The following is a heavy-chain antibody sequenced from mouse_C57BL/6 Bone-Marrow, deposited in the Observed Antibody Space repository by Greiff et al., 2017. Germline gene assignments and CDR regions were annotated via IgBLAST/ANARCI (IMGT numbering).Heavy chain of an antibody. D-gene: IGHD1-1*01. CDR3: ARIGGSSPFAY. CDR1: GFTFSDYG. V-gene: IGHV5-17*01. J-gene: IGHJ3*01. Sequence: EVMLVESGGGLVKPGGSLKLSCAASGFTFSDYGMHWVRQAPEKGLEWVAYISSGSSTIYYADTVKGRFTISRDNAKNTLFLQMTSLRSEDTAMYYCARIGGSSPFAYWGQGTLVTVSA. CDR2: ISSGSSTI.